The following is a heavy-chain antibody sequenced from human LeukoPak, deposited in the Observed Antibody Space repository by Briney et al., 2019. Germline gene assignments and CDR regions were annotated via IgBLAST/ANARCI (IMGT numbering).Heavy chain of an antibody. CDR3: ARGPVKSEIDP. Sequence: PSETLSLTCAVYGGSFSGYYWSWIRQPPGKGLEWIGEINHSGSTNYNPSLKSRVTISVDTSKNQFSLKLSSVTAADTAVYYCARGPVKSEIDPWGQGTLVTVSS. CDR1: GGSFSGYY. D-gene: IGHD4-23*01. V-gene: IGHV4-34*01. J-gene: IGHJ5*02. CDR2: INHSGST.